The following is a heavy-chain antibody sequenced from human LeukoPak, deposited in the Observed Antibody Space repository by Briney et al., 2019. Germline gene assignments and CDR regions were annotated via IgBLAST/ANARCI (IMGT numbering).Heavy chain of an antibody. D-gene: IGHD3-3*01. CDR2: FDPEDGET. CDR3: AREGLTYYDFWSGYYTGWFDP. Sequence: ASVKVSCKVSGYTLTELSMHWVRQAPGKGLEWMGGFDPEDGETIYAQKFQGRVTMTEDTSTDTAYMELSSLRSEDTAVYYCAREGLTYYDFWSGYYTGWFDPWGQGTLVTVSS. CDR1: GYTLTELS. V-gene: IGHV1-24*01. J-gene: IGHJ5*02.